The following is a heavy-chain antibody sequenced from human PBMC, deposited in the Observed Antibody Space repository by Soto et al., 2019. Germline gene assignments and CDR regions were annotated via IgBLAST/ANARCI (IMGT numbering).Heavy chain of an antibody. CDR1: GGSISSSNW. CDR3: ARVGRYCSSTSCPHAFDI. J-gene: IGHJ3*02. D-gene: IGHD2-2*01. CDR2: IYHSGST. V-gene: IGHV4-4*02. Sequence: QVQLQESGPGLVKPSGTLSLTCAVSGGSISSSNWWSWVRQPPGKGLEWIGEIYHSGSTNYNPSLKRRVTISVDKSKNQFSLKLSSVTAADTAVYYCARVGRYCSSTSCPHAFDIWGQGTMVTVSS.